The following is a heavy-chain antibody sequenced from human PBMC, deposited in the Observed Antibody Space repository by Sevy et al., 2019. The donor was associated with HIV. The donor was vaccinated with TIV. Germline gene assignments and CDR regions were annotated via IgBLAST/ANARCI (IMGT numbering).Heavy chain of an antibody. CDR1: GFTFSSYE. V-gene: IGHV3-48*03. CDR2: ISSSGTTI. J-gene: IGHJ6*02. CDR3: ARIWAAAPGGGGFYYGMDV. D-gene: IGHD6-13*01. Sequence: GGSLRLSCAASGFTFSSYEMNWVRQAPGKGLQWVSYISSSGTTIYYVDSVKGRFTISRDNAKNTLYLQMNSLRAEDTGVDDCARIWAAAPGGGGFYYGMDVWGQGTTVTVSS.